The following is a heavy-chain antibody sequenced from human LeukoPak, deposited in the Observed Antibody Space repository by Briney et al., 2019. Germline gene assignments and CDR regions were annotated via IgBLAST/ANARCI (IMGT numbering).Heavy chain of an antibody. V-gene: IGHV4-30-4*01. CDR1: VGSMGSSDYC. CDR2: IYYSGST. D-gene: IGHD2-2*01. CDR3: ARGGYPAYYYGMNV. Sequence: PSETLSLTCTVSVGSMGSSDYCWRWIRQPPGKGLEWIGYIYYSGSTYYNPSLKSRVTISVDTSKNQISLKLSSVTAADTAVYYCARGGYPAYYYGMNVWSQGTTVTVSS. J-gene: IGHJ6*02.